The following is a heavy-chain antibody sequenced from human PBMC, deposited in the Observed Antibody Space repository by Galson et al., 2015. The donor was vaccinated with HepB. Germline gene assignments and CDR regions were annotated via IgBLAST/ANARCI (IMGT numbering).Heavy chain of an antibody. J-gene: IGHJ6*02. CDR2: IYPDDSDT. CDR3: ARQSGGSWLPYYYYGMDV. V-gene: IGHV5-51*01. CDR1: GYSFTRYW. D-gene: IGHD2-15*01. Sequence: QSGAEVKKPGESLKISCEGSGYSFTRYWIGWVRQMPGKGLEWMGSIYPDDSDTRYSPSFQGQVTISADKSISTAYLQWSSLKASDTAMYYCARQSGGSWLPYYYYGMDVWGQGTTVTVSS.